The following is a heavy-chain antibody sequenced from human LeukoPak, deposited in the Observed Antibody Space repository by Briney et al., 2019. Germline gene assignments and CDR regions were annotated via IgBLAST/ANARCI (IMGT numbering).Heavy chain of an antibody. D-gene: IGHD1-26*01. J-gene: IGHJ3*02. CDR1: GGTFSSYA. CDR2: IIPIFGTA. Sequence: ASVKVSCKASGGTFSSYAISWVRQAPGQGLEWMGGIIPIFGTANYAQKFQGRVTITADESTSTAYMELSSLRSEDTAVYYCARENSGSYNAFDIWGQGTMVTVSS. V-gene: IGHV1-69*13. CDR3: ARENSGSYNAFDI.